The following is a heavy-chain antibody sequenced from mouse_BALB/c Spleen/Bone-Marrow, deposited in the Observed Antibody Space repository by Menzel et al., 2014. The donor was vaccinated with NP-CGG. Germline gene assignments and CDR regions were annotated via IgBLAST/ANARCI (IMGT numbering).Heavy chain of an antibody. J-gene: IGHJ2*01. CDR1: GFDFSRYW. V-gene: IGHV4-1*02. CDR2: INPDSSTI. Sequence: EVQGVESGGGLVQPGRSLKLSCAASGFDFSRYWMSWVRQAPGKGLEWIGEINPDSSTINYTPSLKDKFIISRDNAKNTLYLQMSKVRSEDTALYYCARQGYYGKGDYWGQGTTLTVSS. D-gene: IGHD2-1*01. CDR3: ARQGYYGKGDY.